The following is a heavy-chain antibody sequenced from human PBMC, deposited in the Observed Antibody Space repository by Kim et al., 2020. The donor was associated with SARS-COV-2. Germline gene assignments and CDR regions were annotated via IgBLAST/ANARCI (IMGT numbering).Heavy chain of an antibody. Sequence: YADSVKGRVTISRDNAKNSLYLQMNSLRAEDTALYYCAKDGGYYYYGMDVWGQGTTVTVSS. J-gene: IGHJ6*02. CDR3: AKDGGYYYYGMDV. V-gene: IGHV3-9*01.